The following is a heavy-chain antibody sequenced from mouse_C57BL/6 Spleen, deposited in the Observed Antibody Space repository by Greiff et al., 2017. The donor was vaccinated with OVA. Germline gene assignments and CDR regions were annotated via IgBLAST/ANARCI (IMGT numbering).Heavy chain of an antibody. CDR3: SRDYDSSYRFAY. J-gene: IGHJ3*01. V-gene: IGHV1-7*01. D-gene: IGHD1-1*01. CDR2: INPRCGYT. CDR1: GYTFTSYW. Sequence: VQRVESGAELAKPGASVKLSCKASGYTFTSYWMHWVKQRPGQGLEWIGYINPRCGYTKYNQKFKDKATLTADKSSSTAYMQLSSRTKYDSSVYYCSRDYDSSYRFAYWGQGTLVTVSA.